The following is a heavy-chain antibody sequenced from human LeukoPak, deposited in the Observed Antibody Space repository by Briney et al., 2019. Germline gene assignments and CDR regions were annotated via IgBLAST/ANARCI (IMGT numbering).Heavy chain of an antibody. D-gene: IGHD5-12*01. CDR1: GGSISSYY. CDR3: ASGLSGYDTNH. Sequence: SETLSLTCSVSGGSISSYYWSWIRQPPGKGPEWIGYIYYSGSTNYNPSLKSRVAISVDTSKNQFSLKLSSVTAADTAVYYCASGLSGYDTNHWGQGTLVTVSS. V-gene: IGHV4-59*01. CDR2: IYYSGST. J-gene: IGHJ5*02.